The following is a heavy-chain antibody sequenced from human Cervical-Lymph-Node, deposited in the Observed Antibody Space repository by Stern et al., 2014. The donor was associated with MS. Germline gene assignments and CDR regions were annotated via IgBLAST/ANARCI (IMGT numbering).Heavy chain of an antibody. CDR3: TKQGSAWSPLDY. D-gene: IGHD6-19*01. J-gene: IGHJ4*02. Sequence: QVQLQESGPGVVETSETLSLTCAVSGGSIISNNYWGWIRQSPGKGLEYIGSSRYSGDTYYNPSLRSRVTISVDTSENHFSRKVTSLTAADTAIYYCTKQGSAWSPLDYWGQGVLVTVSS. CDR2: SRYSGDT. CDR1: GGSIISNNY. V-gene: IGHV4-39*01.